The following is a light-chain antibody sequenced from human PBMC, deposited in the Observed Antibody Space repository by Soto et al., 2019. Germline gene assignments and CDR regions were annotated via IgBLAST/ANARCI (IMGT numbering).Light chain of an antibody. CDR2: DAS. CDR1: QSISSW. Sequence: DIQMTQSPSTLSASVGDRVTIACRASQSISSWLAWYQQRPGRAPEVQIYDASSLKSGVPSRFSGSGSGTEFTLTISSLQPDDFATYYCQQYNSYPVTFGGGTKVEIK. V-gene: IGKV1-5*01. CDR3: QQYNSYPVT. J-gene: IGKJ4*01.